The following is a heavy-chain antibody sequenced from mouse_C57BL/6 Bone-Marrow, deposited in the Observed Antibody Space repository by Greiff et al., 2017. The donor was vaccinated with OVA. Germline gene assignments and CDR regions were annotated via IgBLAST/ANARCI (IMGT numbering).Heavy chain of an antibody. CDR1: GFNIKNTY. D-gene: IGHD2-5*01. J-gene: IGHJ4*01. Sequence: VHVKQSVAELVRPGASVKLSCTASGFNIKNTYMHWVKQRPEQGLEWIGRIDPANGNTKYAPKFQGKATITADTSSNTAYLQLSSLTSEDTAIYYCARRYSNHYYAMDYWGQGTSVTVSS. V-gene: IGHV14-3*01. CDR2: IDPANGNT. CDR3: ARRYSNHYYAMDY.